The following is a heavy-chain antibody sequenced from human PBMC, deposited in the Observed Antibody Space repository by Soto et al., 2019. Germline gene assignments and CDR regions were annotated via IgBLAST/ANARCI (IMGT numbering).Heavy chain of an antibody. CDR2: TIPIFGTA. CDR3: ARHLNYDILTGYYKRGPYYYYGMDV. CDR1: GGTFSSYA. Sequence: GASVKVSCKASGGTFSSYAISWVRQAPGQGLEWMGGTIPIFGTANYAQKFQGRVTITADKSTSTAYMELSSLRSEDTAVYYCARHLNYDILTGYYKRGPYYYYGMDVWGQGTTVTVSS. V-gene: IGHV1-69*06. J-gene: IGHJ6*02. D-gene: IGHD3-9*01.